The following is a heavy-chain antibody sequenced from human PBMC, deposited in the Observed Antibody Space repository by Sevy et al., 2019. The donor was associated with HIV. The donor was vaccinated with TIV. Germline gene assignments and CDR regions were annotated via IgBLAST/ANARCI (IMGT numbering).Heavy chain of an antibody. D-gene: IGHD3-10*01. Sequence: SETLSLTCTVSGASVSGGGYSWVWIRQPPGKGLEWFGYFFHRGTTHYNPSLKNRVTISVADSKNLFSLNLNSVTAADTAVYYCARAEWGGLYYARDSWGLGTLVTVSS. CDR1: GASVSGGGYS. CDR3: ARAEWGGLYYARDS. CDR2: FFHRGTT. V-gene: IGHV4-30-2*01. J-gene: IGHJ5*01.